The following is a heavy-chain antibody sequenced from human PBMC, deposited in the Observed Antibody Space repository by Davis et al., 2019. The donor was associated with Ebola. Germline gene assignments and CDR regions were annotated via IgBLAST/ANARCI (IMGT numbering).Heavy chain of an antibody. Sequence: MPSETLSLTCAVSGGSISSGGYSWSWIRQPPGKGLEWIGYIYHTGSTYYNPSLKSRLTISLDRSKNQFSLSLTSATAADTAVYYCARFQGFMATYPPFDYWGQGILVTVAS. CDR1: GGSISSGGYS. V-gene: IGHV4-30-2*01. D-gene: IGHD3-10*01. CDR2: IYHTGST. J-gene: IGHJ4*02. CDR3: ARFQGFMATYPPFDY.